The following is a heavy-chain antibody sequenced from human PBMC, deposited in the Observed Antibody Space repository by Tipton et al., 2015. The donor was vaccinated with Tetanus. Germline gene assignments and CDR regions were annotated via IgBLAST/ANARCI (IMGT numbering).Heavy chain of an antibody. CDR1: GGSISSGGFF. Sequence: TLSLTCTVSGGSISSGGFFWNWIRQFPGKGLEWIGYVYYSGSTFYNPSLKSRVSISVDTSKNQFSLNLTSVTAADTAVYYCATMTPVDWYFDLWGRGTLVTVSS. J-gene: IGHJ2*01. V-gene: IGHV4-31*03. CDR2: VYYSGST. CDR3: ATMTPVDWYFDL. D-gene: IGHD4-23*01.